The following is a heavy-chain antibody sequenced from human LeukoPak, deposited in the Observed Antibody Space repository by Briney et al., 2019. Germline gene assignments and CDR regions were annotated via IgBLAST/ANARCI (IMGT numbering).Heavy chain of an antibody. CDR3: ARGGYSSSSGSYYYHYGLDV. Sequence: PGGSLRLSCTASEFTVSSTYMTWVRQAPGKGLEWVSVIYSGGDTYYADSVKGRFTISRDNSKNTLYLQMNSLRAEDTAVYYCARGGYSSSSGSYYYHYGLDVWGQGTTVTVSS. D-gene: IGHD6-6*01. CDR1: EFTVSSTY. J-gene: IGHJ6*02. CDR2: IYSGGDT. V-gene: IGHV3-66*01.